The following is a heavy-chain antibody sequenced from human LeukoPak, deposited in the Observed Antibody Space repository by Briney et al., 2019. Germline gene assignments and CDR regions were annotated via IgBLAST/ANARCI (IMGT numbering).Heavy chain of an antibody. J-gene: IGHJ5*02. V-gene: IGHV3-20*04. Sequence: GGSLRLSCVASGFSFDDYGMIWVRQFPGKGLEWVSGINWSGGSTGYADSVKGRFTISRDNAKKSLYLQMISLRDEDTAFYYCARFGGLGEFYNWFAPWGQGPLVTVSS. CDR1: GFSFDDYG. CDR2: INWSGGST. CDR3: ARFGGLGEFYNWFAP. D-gene: IGHD3-16*01.